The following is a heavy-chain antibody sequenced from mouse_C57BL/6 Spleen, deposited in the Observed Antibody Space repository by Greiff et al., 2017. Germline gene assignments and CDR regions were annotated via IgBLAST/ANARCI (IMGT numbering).Heavy chain of an antibody. CDR1: GYTFTSYW. D-gene: IGHD1-1*01. CDR2: IDPSDSYT. Sequence: QVQLQQPGAELVRPGTSVKLSCKASGYTFTSYWMHWVKQRPGQGLEWIGVIDPSDSYTNYNQKFKGKATLTVDTSASTSYMQLSSLTSEDSAVYYCARKGIITTVVWYFDVWGTGTTVTVSS. V-gene: IGHV1-59*01. J-gene: IGHJ1*03. CDR3: ARKGIITTVVWYFDV.